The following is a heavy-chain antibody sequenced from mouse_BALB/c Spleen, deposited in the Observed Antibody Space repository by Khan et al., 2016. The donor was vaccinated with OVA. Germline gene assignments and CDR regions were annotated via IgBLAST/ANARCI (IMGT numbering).Heavy chain of an antibody. CDR3: SRVGPYHGNYGAWVAY. J-gene: IGHJ3*01. CDR1: GYTFTSYT. CDR2: INPTTIYT. Sequence: QVRLQQSGAELARPGASVKMSCKASGYTFTSYTIHWVKQRPGQGLEWIGYINPTTIYTNYNQKFRDKATLTVDKSSRPAYMQLSSLTSEDAAVYYCSRVGPYHGNYGAWVAYWGQGTLLTVSA. D-gene: IGHD2-10*01. V-gene: IGHV1-4*01.